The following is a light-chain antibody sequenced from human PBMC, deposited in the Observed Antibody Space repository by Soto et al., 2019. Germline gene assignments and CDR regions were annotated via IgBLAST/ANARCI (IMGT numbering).Light chain of an antibody. CDR3: QQYDCSLLT. V-gene: IGKV3-20*01. CDR2: GAS. Sequence: EIVLTQSPGTLSLSSGERATLSCRASQSVNSNYLTWYQQKPGLTPRLLIYGASSRATGIPDRFSGSGSGTDFTLTISRLEPEDFAVYYCQQYDCSLLTFGGGTKVDIK. CDR1: QSVNSNY. J-gene: IGKJ4*01.